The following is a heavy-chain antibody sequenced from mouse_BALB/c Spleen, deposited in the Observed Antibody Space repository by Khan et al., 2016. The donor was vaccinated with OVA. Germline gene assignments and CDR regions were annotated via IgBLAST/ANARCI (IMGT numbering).Heavy chain of an antibody. J-gene: IGHJ4*01. V-gene: IGHV2-3*01. CDR1: GFSLTSFG. CDR2: IWGDGST. Sequence: VQLQESGPGLVAPSQSLSITCTVSGFSLTSFGVSWVRQPPGKGLEWLGVIWGDGSTNYHSALISRLSISQDNSKSQVLLKLHSLQTDDTATYYCAKSAPFYAVDYWGQGTSVTVSS. CDR3: AKSAPFYAVDY.